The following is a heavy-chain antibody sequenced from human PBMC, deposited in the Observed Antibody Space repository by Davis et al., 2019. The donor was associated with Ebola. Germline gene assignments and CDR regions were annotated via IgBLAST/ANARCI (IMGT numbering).Heavy chain of an antibody. Sequence: GESLKISCKASGYRFATYWIGWVRQLPDKGPEWIGIIYPEDFDIRYNPSFQGQVTISADRSTTTVHLQWSSVEASDTAIYYCARHSRYSASLDTRALDYWGQGTLVTVSS. V-gene: IGHV5-51*01. CDR2: IYPEDFDI. J-gene: IGHJ4*02. CDR3: ARHSRYSASLDTRALDY. D-gene: IGHD5-12*01. CDR1: GYRFATYW.